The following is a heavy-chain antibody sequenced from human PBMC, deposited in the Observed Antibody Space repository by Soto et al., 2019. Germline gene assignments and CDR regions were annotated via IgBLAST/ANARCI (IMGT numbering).Heavy chain of an antibody. CDR1: GDSVSSNSAA. Sequence: PSQTLSLTCAISGDSVSSNSAAWNWIRQSPSRGLEWLGRTYYRSKWYNDYAVSVKSRITINPDTSKNQFSLQLNSVTPEDTAVYYCARDLADSSGWGASYYFDYWGQGTLVTVSS. J-gene: IGHJ4*02. CDR3: ARDLADSSGWGASYYFDY. CDR2: TYYRSKWYN. D-gene: IGHD6-19*01. V-gene: IGHV6-1*01.